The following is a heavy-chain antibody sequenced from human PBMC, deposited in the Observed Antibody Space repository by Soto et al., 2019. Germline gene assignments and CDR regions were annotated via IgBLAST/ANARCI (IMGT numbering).Heavy chain of an antibody. Sequence: GGSLRLSCAASGFTFSSYGMHWVRQAPGKGLEWVAVISYDGSNKYYADSVKGRFTISRDNSKNTLYLQMNSLRAEDTAVYYCAKDIVLMVYANHYYYMDVWGKGTTVTVSS. D-gene: IGHD2-8*01. CDR1: GFTFSSYG. V-gene: IGHV3-30*18. CDR3: AKDIVLMVYANHYYYMDV. J-gene: IGHJ6*03. CDR2: ISYDGSNK.